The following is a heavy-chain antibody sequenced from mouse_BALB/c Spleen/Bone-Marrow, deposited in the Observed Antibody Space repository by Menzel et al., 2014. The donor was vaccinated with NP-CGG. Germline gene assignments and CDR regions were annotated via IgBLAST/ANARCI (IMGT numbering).Heavy chain of an antibody. CDR3: ARSAYYALDY. V-gene: IGHV4-2*02. CDR2: INPGSSTI. CDR1: GFDFSRYW. J-gene: IGHJ4*01. Sequence: EVHLVESGGGLVQPGGSLNLSCAASGFDFSRYWMSWARQAPGKGQEWIGEINPGSSTINYTPSLKDIFIISRDNAKNTLYLQMSKVRSEDTALYYCARSAYYALDYWGQGTSVTVSS.